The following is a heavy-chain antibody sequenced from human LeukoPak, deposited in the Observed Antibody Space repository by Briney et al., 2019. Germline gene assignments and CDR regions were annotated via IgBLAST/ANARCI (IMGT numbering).Heavy chain of an antibody. CDR2: INPNSGGT. V-gene: IGHV1-2*02. CDR3: ARDQGHGGNSWDY. Sequence: ASVKVSCKVSGYTFTVYYMHWVRQAPGQGLEWLGWINPNSGGTNCAQNFQGRVTMTRDTSISTAYMELSRLRSDDTAVYYCARDQGHGGNSWDYWGQGTLVTVSS. J-gene: IGHJ4*02. CDR1: GYTFTVYY. D-gene: IGHD4-23*01.